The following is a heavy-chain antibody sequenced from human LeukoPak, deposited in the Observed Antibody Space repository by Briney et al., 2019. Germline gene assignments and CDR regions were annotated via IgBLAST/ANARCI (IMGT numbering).Heavy chain of an antibody. Sequence: PVKVSCKASGGTYSSYAISWVRQAPGQGLEWMGRIIPIFGTANYAQKFQGRVTITTDESTSTAYMELSSLRSEDTAVYYCATTHYYDSSGYYGPSGFHAFDIWGQGTMVTVSS. CDR3: ATTHYYDSSGYYGPSGFHAFDI. CDR2: IIPIFGTA. J-gene: IGHJ3*02. V-gene: IGHV1-69*05. CDR1: GGTYSSYA. D-gene: IGHD3-22*01.